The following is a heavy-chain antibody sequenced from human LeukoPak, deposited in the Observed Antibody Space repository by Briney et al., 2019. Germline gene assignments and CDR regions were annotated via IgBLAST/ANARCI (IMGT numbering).Heavy chain of an antibody. J-gene: IGHJ6*02. V-gene: IGHV4-31*03. D-gene: IGHD3-3*01. CDR3: QRADYDFWSGYPTHGMDV. CDR2: IYYSGST. Sequence: SETLSLTCTVSGGSIRSSYYYWGWIRQHPGKGLEWIGYIYYSGSTYYNPSLKSRVTISVDTSKNQFSLKLSSVTAADTAVYYCQRADYDFWSGYPTHGMDVWGQGTTVTVSS. CDR1: GGSIRSSYYY.